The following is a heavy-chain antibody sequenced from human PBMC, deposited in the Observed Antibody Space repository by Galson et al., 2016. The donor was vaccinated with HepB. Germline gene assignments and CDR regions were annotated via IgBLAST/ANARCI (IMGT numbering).Heavy chain of an antibody. V-gene: IGHV1-8*01. CDR2: MNPNSGNT. D-gene: IGHD6-13*01. J-gene: IGHJ5*02. Sequence: SVKVSCKASGYTFTSYDINWVRQATGQGLEWMGWMNPNSGNTGYAQKFQGRVTMTRNTTISTAYMELSSLRYEETAVYYCARGGSSWPHGWFDPWGQGTLFTVSS. CDR1: GYTFTSYD. CDR3: ARGGSSWPHGWFDP.